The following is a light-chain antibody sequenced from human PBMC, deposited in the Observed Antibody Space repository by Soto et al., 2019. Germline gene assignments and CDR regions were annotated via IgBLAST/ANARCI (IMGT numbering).Light chain of an antibody. Sequence: LTQPASVSGSPGQSITISCTGTSSDIGDYNYVSWYQQHPGKVPKLIIFEVSTRPSGVSNRFSGSKSGNTASLTISGLQADDEADYYCSSFTTSTTLYVFGTGTKVTVL. J-gene: IGLJ1*01. CDR3: SSFTTSTTLYV. CDR2: EVS. CDR1: SSDIGDYNY. V-gene: IGLV2-14*01.